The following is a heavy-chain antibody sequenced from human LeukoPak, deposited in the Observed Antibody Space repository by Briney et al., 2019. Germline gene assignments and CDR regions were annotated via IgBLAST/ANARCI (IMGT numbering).Heavy chain of an antibody. V-gene: IGHV3-53*01. CDR3: ARGRYEVSAVMDV. Sequence: GGPLRLSCAASGFTVSSNYMSWVRRAPGTGLEWVSVTYSGGSTNYAHSLRGRFTIPRDNSKITLYLQMNSLRAEDTAVYDCARGRYEVSAVMDVWGQGTTVSVSS. CDR1: GFTVSSNY. J-gene: IGHJ6*02. D-gene: IGHD5-12*01. CDR2: TYSGGST.